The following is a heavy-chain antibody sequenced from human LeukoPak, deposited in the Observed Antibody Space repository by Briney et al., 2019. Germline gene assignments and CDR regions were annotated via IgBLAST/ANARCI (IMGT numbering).Heavy chain of an antibody. CDR3: VRRAAVRGMDF. Sequence: GGSLRLSCTASGFIFDTHTLTWVRQAPGKGLEWVASISGSGDSTNYGDSVKGRFTISRDNFKRTVHLEMSNLRADDTAMYYCVRRAAVRGMDFWGLGTTVIVSS. CDR2: ISGSGDST. V-gene: IGHV3-23*01. D-gene: IGHD1-14*01. J-gene: IGHJ6*02. CDR1: GFIFDTHT.